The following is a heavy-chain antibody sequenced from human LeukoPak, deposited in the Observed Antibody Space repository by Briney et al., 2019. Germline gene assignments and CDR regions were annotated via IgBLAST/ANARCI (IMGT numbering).Heavy chain of an antibody. D-gene: IGHD3-9*01. Sequence: GGSLRLSCAASGFTFSSYAMSWVRQAPGKGLEWVSAISGSGGSTYYADSVKGRFTISRDNSKNTLYLQMNSLRAEDTAVYYCAKTSAYYDILTGYNYYYYMDVWGKGTTVTVSS. CDR1: GFTFSSYA. J-gene: IGHJ6*03. V-gene: IGHV3-23*01. CDR2: ISGSGGST. CDR3: AKTSAYYDILTGYNYYYYMDV.